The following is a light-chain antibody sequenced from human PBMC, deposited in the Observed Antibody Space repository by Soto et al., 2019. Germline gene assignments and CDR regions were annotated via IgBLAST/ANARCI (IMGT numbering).Light chain of an antibody. J-gene: IGKJ5*01. CDR3: QQCSNWPRT. CDR2: GAS. V-gene: IGKV3-15*01. Sequence: ELVLTQSPGTLSLSAGERATLSCRASQSVGSNLAWYQQKPGQATRLLIYGASTRDTGVPHRVSGSGSGTEFTLTISSLQSEDFAFYYCQQCSNWPRTFGQGTRLEIK. CDR1: QSVGSN.